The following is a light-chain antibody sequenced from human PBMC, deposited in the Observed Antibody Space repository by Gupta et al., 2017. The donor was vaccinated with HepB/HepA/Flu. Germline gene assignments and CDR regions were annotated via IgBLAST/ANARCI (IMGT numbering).Light chain of an antibody. CDR2: SAS. V-gene: IGKV1-39*01. CDR3: QQSYSTPYT. J-gene: IGKJ2*01. Sequence: IQTTQSPSSLSASVGDRVPITCRASQSISSSLNWYQQKAGKAPKLLISSASSLRSGVPSRFTGSGSGTDFTLTISRLQPEDFATYYCQQSYSTPYTFGQVTKVEVK. CDR1: QSISSS.